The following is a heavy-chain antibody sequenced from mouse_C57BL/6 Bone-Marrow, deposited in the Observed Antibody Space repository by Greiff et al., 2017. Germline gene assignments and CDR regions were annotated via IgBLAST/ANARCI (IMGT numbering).Heavy chain of an antibody. D-gene: IGHD2-2*01. J-gene: IGHJ4*01. CDR1: GYSITSGYY. Sequence: VQLKESGPGLVKPSQSLSLTCSVTGYSITSGYYWNWIRQFPGNKLEWMGYISYDGSNNYNPSLKNRISITRDTSKNQFFLKLNSVTTEDTATYYCARGGYLYYYARDYWGQGTSVTVSS. CDR2: ISYDGSN. V-gene: IGHV3-6*01. CDR3: ARGGYLYYYARDY.